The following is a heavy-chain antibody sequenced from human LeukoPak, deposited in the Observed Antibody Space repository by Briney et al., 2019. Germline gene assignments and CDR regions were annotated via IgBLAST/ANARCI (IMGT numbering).Heavy chain of an antibody. CDR2: ISGSGGST. CDR3: AKSGIAAAGTWFDP. Sequence: GGSLRLSCAASGFTFSSYSMSWVRQAPGKGLEWVSAISGSGGSTYYADSVKGRFTISRDNSKDTLYLQMNSLRAEDTAVYYCAKSGIAAAGTWFDPWGQGTLVTVSS. J-gene: IGHJ5*02. D-gene: IGHD6-13*01. V-gene: IGHV3-23*01. CDR1: GFTFSSYS.